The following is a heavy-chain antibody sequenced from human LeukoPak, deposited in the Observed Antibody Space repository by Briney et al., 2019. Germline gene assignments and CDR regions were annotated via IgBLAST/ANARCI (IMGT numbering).Heavy chain of an antibody. D-gene: IGHD3-3*01. V-gene: IGHV3-30*02. CDR3: ARIWKGIFGVVTSPNPYYFDY. Sequence: AGGSLRLSCAASGFTFSSYGMHWVRQAPGKGLEWVAFIRYDGSNKSYADSVKGRFTISRDNSKNTLYLQMNSLRAEDTAVYYCARIWKGIFGVVTSPNPYYFDYWGQGTLVTVSS. CDR2: IRYDGSNK. CDR1: GFTFSSYG. J-gene: IGHJ4*02.